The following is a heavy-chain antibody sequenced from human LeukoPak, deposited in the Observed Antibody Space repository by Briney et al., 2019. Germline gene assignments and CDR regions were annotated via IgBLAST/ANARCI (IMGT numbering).Heavy chain of an antibody. CDR1: GFTFSSYA. J-gene: IGHJ5*02. V-gene: IGHV3-23*01. CDR2: ISGSGGST. CDR3: ARDLVEYYYGSGSYYP. D-gene: IGHD3-10*01. Sequence: GGSLRLSCAASGFTFSSYAMSWVRQAPGKGLEWVSAISGSGGSTYYADSVKGRFTISRDNPKNTLYLQMNSLRAEDTAVYYCARDLVEYYYGSGSYYPWGQGTLVTVSS.